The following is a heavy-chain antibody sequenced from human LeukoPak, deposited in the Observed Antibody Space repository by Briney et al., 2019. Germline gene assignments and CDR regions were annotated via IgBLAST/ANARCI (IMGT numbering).Heavy chain of an antibody. CDR2: IYTSGST. D-gene: IGHD3-10*01. J-gene: IGHJ5*02. V-gene: IGHV4-4*07. Sequence: PSETLSLTCTVSGGSIGSYYWSWIRQPAGKGLEWIGRIYTSGSTNYNPSLKSRVTMSVDTSKNQFSLKLSSVTAADTAVYYCARVYWNYYGSGSHNWFDPWGQGTLVTVSS. CDR1: GGSIGSYY. CDR3: ARVYWNYYGSGSHNWFDP.